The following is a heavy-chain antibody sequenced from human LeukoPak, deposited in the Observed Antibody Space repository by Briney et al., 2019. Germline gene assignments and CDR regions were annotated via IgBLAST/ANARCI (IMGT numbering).Heavy chain of an antibody. J-gene: IGHJ3*02. CDR1: GFTFTTYW. CDR3: ASLSSGWLSKRNDAFDI. Sequence: PGGSLRLSCAASGFTFTTYWMSWVRQAPGKGLEWVANIKQDGNEKYYADSVKGRFTISRDNSKNTLYLQMNSLRAEDTAVYYCASLSSGWLSKRNDAFDIWGQGTMVTVSS. CDR2: IKQDGNEK. V-gene: IGHV3-7*01. D-gene: IGHD6-19*01.